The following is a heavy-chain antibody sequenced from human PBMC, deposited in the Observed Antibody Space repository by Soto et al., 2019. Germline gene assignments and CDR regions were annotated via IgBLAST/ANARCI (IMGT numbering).Heavy chain of an antibody. D-gene: IGHD3-22*01. CDR1: GYTFTSYG. CDR2: ISVYNGNT. CDR3: ARDQEGITMIVGGT. J-gene: IGHJ5*02. V-gene: IGHV1-18*01. Sequence: QVQLVQSGAEVKKPGASVKVSCKSSGYTFTSYGISWVRQAPGQGLEWMGWISVYNGNTNYAQKLQGRVTMTTDTSTSTVYMELRSLRSDDTAVYYCARDQEGITMIVGGTWGQGTLVTVSS.